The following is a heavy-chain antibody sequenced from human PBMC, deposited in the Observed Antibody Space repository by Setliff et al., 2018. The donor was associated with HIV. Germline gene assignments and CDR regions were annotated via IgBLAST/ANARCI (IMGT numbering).Heavy chain of an antibody. J-gene: IGHJ4*02. D-gene: IGHD6-13*01. CDR1: GDSISCYY. Sequence: TLSLTCTVSGDSISCYYWTWIRQHPGKGLEWIGYIYNTGSTYHSPSLESRVTISIDTSKNQFSLKLSSVTAADTAVYFCARGRGSSSSWPIDYWGQGTLVTVSS. V-gene: IGHV4-31*03. CDR3: ARGRGSSSSWPIDY. CDR2: IYNTGST.